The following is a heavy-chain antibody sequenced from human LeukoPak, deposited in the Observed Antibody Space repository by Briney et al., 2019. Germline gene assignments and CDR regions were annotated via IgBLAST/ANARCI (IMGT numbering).Heavy chain of an antibody. D-gene: IGHD6-19*01. CDR3: ARAVAGTGGAFDN. CDR2: ISNSSSYT. Sequence: GRSLRLSCAASGFTFSDYYMSWIRQAQGKGLEWVSYISNSSSYTNYAVSVKGRFTISRDNDKNSLYLQMNSLRAEDTAVYYCARAVAGTGGAFDNWGQGTMVTVSS. CDR1: GFTFSDYY. V-gene: IGHV3-11*05. J-gene: IGHJ3*02.